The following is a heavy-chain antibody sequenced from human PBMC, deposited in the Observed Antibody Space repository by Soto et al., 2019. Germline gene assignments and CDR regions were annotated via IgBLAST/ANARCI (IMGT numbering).Heavy chain of an antibody. CDR1: GFTFSNYA. J-gene: IGHJ4*02. CDR2: ISGGGDST. D-gene: IGHD3-22*01. CDR3: AKDHVPVYYYDSRGTFDY. Sequence: EVHLLESGGGLVQPGGSLRLSCAASGFTFSNYAMNWVRQAPGKGLEWVSGISGGGDSTYYAASVKGRFIISRDNSKNTLFLQVNTLRAEDTAVYYCAKDHVPVYYYDSRGTFDYWGQGTLVTVSS. V-gene: IGHV3-23*01.